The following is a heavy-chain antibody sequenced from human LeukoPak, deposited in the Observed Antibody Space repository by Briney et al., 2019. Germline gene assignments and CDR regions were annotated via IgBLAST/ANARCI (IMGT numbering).Heavy chain of an antibody. D-gene: IGHD6-19*01. CDR2: ISGSGGGST. Sequence: PGGSLRLSCAASGFTFSSYAMSWVRQAPGKGLEWVSGISGSGGGSTYDADSVKGRFTISRDNSKNTLYLQMNSLRAEDTAVYYCARVPLYSSGWYLVDYWGQGTLVTVSS. V-gene: IGHV3-23*01. J-gene: IGHJ4*02. CDR3: ARVPLYSSGWYLVDY. CDR1: GFTFSSYA.